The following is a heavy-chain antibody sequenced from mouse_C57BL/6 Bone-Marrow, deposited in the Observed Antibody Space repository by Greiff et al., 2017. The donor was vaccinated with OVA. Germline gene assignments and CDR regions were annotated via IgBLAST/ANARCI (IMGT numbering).Heavy chain of an antibody. V-gene: IGHV3-6*01. CDR2: ISYDGSN. CDR3: ASGTVVAYYFDY. D-gene: IGHD1-1*01. J-gene: IGHJ2*01. Sequence: DVQLQESGPGLVKPSQSLSLTCSVTGYSITSGYYWNWIRQFPGNKLEWMGYISYDGSNNYNPSLKNRISITRDTSKNQFFLKLNSVTTEDTATYYCASGTVVAYYFDYWGQGTTLTVSS. CDR1: GYSITSGYY.